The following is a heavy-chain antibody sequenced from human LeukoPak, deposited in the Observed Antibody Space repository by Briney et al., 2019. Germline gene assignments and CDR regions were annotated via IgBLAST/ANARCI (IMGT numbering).Heavy chain of an antibody. CDR2: ISSSSSYI. V-gene: IGHV3-21*01. Sequence: GGSLRLSCAASGFTFSSYSMNWVGQAPGKGLEWAASISSSSSYIYYADSVKGRFTISRDNAKNSLYLQMNSLRAEDTAVYYCARGPYSSSWDTPYYFDYWGQGTLVTVSS. J-gene: IGHJ4*02. D-gene: IGHD6-13*01. CDR1: GFTFSSYS. CDR3: ARGPYSSSWDTPYYFDY.